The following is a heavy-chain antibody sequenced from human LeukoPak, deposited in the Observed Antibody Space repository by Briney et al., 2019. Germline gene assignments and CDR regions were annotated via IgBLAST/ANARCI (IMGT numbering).Heavy chain of an antibody. CDR2: INPNSGGT. V-gene: IGHV1-2*02. Sequence: ASVTVSFTASGYTFTVYYMHWVRQAPGQGLEWMGWINPNSGGTNYAQKFQGRVTMTRDTSISTAYMELSRPRSDDTAVYYCTRDRRVGVHAFDIWGQGTMVSVSS. D-gene: IGHD1-26*01. J-gene: IGHJ3*02. CDR3: TRDRRVGVHAFDI. CDR1: GYTFTVYY.